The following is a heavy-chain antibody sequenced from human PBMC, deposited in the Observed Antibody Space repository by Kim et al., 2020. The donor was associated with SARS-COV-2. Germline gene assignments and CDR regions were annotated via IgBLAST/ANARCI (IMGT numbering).Heavy chain of an antibody. Sequence: YYNPSLKGRVTISVDTSKNQFSLKLSSVAAADTAVYYCARWDIVATIIDYWGQGTLVTVSS. V-gene: IGHV4-31*02. D-gene: IGHD5-12*01. J-gene: IGHJ4*02. CDR3: ARWDIVATIIDY.